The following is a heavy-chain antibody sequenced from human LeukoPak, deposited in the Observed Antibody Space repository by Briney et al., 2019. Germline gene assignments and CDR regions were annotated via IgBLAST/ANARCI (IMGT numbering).Heavy chain of an antibody. J-gene: IGHJ5*02. Sequence: ASVKVPCKASGYTFTSYGISWVRQAPGQGLGWMGWINTNTGNPTYAQGFTGRFVFSLDTSVSTAYLQISSLKAEDTAVYYCARASPVYGGNSVGWFDPWGQGTLVTVSS. D-gene: IGHD4-23*01. V-gene: IGHV7-4-1*02. CDR2: INTNTGNP. CDR1: GYTFTSYG. CDR3: ARASPVYGGNSVGWFDP.